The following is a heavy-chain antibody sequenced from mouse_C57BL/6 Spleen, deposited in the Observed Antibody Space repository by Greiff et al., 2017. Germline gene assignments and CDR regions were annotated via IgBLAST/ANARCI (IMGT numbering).Heavy chain of an antibody. CDR1: GYSNTSGYY. CDR3: ARERNYDAMDY. J-gene: IGHJ4*01. Sequence: VQLKESGPGLVKPSQSLSLTCSVTGYSNTSGYYWNWIRQFPGNKLEWMGYISYDGSNNYNPSLKNRISITRDTSKNQFFLKLNSVTTEDTATYYCARERNYDAMDYWGQGTSVTVSS. V-gene: IGHV3-6*01. CDR2: ISYDGSN.